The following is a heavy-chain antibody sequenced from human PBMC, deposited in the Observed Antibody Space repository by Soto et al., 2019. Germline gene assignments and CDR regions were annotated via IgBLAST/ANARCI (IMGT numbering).Heavy chain of an antibody. CDR3: ARRNDILTGYFPRRYYYYMDV. D-gene: IGHD3-9*01. V-gene: IGHV5-51*01. CDR1: GYSFTSYW. Sequence: GEPLKISCKGSGYSFTSYWIGWVSQMPGKGLEWMGIIYPGDSDTRYSPSFQGQVTISADKSISTAYLQWSSLKASDTAMYYCARRNDILTGYFPRRYYYYMDVWGKGTTVTVSS. CDR2: IYPGDSDT. J-gene: IGHJ6*03.